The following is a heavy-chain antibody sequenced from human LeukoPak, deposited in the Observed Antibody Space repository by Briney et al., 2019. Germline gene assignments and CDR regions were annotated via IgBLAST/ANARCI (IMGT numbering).Heavy chain of an antibody. CDR3: ARPYGGNSVGPFFDY. CDR2: INSDGSST. V-gene: IGHV3-74*01. D-gene: IGHD4-23*01. J-gene: IGHJ4*02. CDR1: GFTFNSYW. Sequence: GGSLRLSCVASGFTFNSYWIHWVRQAPGKGLVWVSRINSDGSSTSYADFVKGRFTISRDNAKNTLYLQMNSLRAEDTAVYYCARPYGGNSVGPFFDYRGQGTLVTVSS.